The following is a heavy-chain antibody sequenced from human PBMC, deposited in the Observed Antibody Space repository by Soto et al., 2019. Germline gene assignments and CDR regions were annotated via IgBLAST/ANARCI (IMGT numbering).Heavy chain of an antibody. CDR2: INAGNGNT. Sequence: ASVKVSCKASGYTFTSYAMHWVRQAPGQRLEWMGWINAGNGNTKYSQKFQGRVTINRDTSASTAYMELSSLRSEDTAVYYCARSIVVVTALDYWGQGTLVTSPQ. D-gene: IGHD2-21*02. CDR3: ARSIVVVTALDY. V-gene: IGHV1-3*01. J-gene: IGHJ4*02. CDR1: GYTFTSYA.